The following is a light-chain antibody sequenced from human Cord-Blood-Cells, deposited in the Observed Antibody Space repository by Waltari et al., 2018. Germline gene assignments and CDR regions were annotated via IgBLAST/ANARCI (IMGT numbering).Light chain of an antibody. J-gene: IGKJ3*01. V-gene: IGKV2-28*01. CDR3: MQALQTPFT. CDR1: QSLLHSNGHNY. Sequence: DIVMTQSPLSLPVPPGEPASISCMSSQSLLHSNGHNYLDWYLQRPGQSPQLLIYLGSNRASGVPDRFSGSGSGTDFTLKISRVEAEDVGVYYCMQALQTPFTFGPGTKVDIK. CDR2: LGS.